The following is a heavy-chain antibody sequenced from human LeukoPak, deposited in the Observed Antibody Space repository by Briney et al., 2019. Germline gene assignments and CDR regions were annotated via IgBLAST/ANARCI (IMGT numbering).Heavy chain of an antibody. Sequence: SQTLSHTCAISGDSVSSNRASWNWLRQSPSRGLEWLGRTYYKSKWYNDYAVSVKSRITINPDTSKNQFSLQLNSVTPEDTAVYYCAKFGSTWRLGMDVCGQGTTVTVSS. V-gene: IGHV6-1*01. CDR2: TYYKSKWYN. D-gene: IGHD6-13*01. J-gene: IGHJ6*02. CDR1: GDSVSSNRAS. CDR3: AKFGSTWRLGMDV.